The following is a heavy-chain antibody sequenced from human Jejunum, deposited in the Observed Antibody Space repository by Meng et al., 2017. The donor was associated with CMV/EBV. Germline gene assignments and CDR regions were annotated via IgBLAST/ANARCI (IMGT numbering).Heavy chain of an antibody. Sequence: VASGFTFGGYVMNWVRQAPGKGLEWVSAITGGGGGTYYADSMKGRFTISRDNSKNTPYLHMSSLRAEDTAVYYCAKDLQHYYVMDVWGQGTTVTVSS. D-gene: IGHD5-18*01. V-gene: IGHV3-23*01. CDR2: ITGGGGGT. CDR3: AKDLQHYYVMDV. J-gene: IGHJ6*02. CDR1: GFTFGGYV.